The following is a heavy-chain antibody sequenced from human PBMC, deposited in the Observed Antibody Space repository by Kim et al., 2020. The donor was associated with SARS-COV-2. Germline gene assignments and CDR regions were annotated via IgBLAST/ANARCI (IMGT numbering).Heavy chain of an antibody. CDR1: GFTFGDYA. CDR2: IRSKAYGGTT. Sequence: GSLRLSCTASGFTFGDYAMSWVRQAPGKGLEWVGFIRSKAYGGTTEYAASVKGRFTISRDDSKSIAYLQMNSLKTEDTAVYYCTRDDREEQQIYYYYYGMDVWGQGTTVTVSS. D-gene: IGHD6-13*01. CDR3: TRDDREEQQIYYYYYGMDV. J-gene: IGHJ6*02. V-gene: IGHV3-49*04.